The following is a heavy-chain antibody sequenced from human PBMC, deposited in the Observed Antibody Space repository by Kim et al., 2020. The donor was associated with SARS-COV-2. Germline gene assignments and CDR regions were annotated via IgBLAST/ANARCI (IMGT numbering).Heavy chain of an antibody. V-gene: IGHV3-49*03. CDR2: IRSKAYGGTT. CDR3: TRVASITMIVVVTFFDP. Sequence: GGSLRLSCTASVFTFGDYAMSWFRQAPGKGLEWVGFIRSKAYGGTTEYAASVKGRFTISRDDSKSIAYLQMNSLKTEDTAVYYCTRVASITMIVVVTFFDPWGQGTLVTVSS. CDR1: VFTFGDYA. D-gene: IGHD3-22*01. J-gene: IGHJ5*02.